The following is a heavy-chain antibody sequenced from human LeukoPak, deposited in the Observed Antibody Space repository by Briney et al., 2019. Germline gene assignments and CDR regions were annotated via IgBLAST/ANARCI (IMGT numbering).Heavy chain of an antibody. CDR1: GGSISSYY. D-gene: IGHD5-24*01. CDR2: IYYSGST. V-gene: IGHV4-59*01. Sequence: PSETLSLTCTVSGGSISSYYWSWIRQPPGKGLEWIGYIYYSGSTNYNPSLKSRVTISVDTSKNQFSLKLSSVNAADTAVYYCARVLEEKAGRAFDIWGQGTMVTVSS. J-gene: IGHJ3*02. CDR3: ARVLEEKAGRAFDI.